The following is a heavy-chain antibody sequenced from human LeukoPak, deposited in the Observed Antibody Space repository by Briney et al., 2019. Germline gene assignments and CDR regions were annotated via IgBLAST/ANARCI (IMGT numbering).Heavy chain of an antibody. J-gene: IGHJ3*02. CDR1: GDSVISSDYY. V-gene: IGHV4-39*02. CDR3: ASRIPQDAFDI. Sequence: ESSETLSLTCSVSGDSVISSDYYWGWVRQPPGKGLEWIGNIYYSGSSDFNPSLKSRASISVDTSENHFSLKLSSVTAADTAVYYCASRIPQDAFDIWGQGTMVTVSS. D-gene: IGHD2-21*01. CDR2: IYYSGSS.